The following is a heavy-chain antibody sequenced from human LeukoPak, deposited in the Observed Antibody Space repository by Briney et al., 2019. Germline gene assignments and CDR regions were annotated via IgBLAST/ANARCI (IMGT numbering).Heavy chain of an antibody. V-gene: IGHV4-61*02. D-gene: IGHD3-10*01. CDR1: GGSISGINYY. J-gene: IGHJ6*02. CDR3: ARVSPSGVWDV. Sequence: PSETLSLTCTVSGGSISGINYYWTWIRQPAGKGLEWIRRIYTTGSSNYNPSLKSRVTISVDTSNNQFSLKLSSVTAADTAVYYCARVSPSGVWDVWGQGTTVTVSS. CDR2: IYTTGSS.